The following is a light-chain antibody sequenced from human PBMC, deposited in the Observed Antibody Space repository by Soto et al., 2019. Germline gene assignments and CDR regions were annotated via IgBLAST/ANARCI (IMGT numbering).Light chain of an antibody. CDR2: DAS. V-gene: IGKV3-15*01. Sequence: EIVMTQSPVTLSVSPGERATLSCRASQSVRRNLAWYQQKPGQAPRLLMYDASTRATGIPARFSGSGSGTEFTLTISSLQSEDFAVYYCQQYNYWPPWTFGQGTKVEIK. CDR3: QQYNYWPPWT. J-gene: IGKJ1*01. CDR1: QSVRRN.